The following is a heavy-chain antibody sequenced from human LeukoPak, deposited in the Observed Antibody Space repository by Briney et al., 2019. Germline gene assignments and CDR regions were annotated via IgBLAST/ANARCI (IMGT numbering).Heavy chain of an antibody. Sequence: GGSLRLSCAASGFGFSTYSMDWVRQAPGKGLEWMAFIRYDGNKEDYADSVKGRFTVSKDDSKNTVYLLMSSLRPEDTAVYYCARDVNLKQLADWGQGTLVTVSS. CDR3: ARDVNLKQLAD. CDR1: GFGFSTYS. V-gene: IGHV3-30*02. CDR2: IRYDGNKE. J-gene: IGHJ4*02. D-gene: IGHD6-13*01.